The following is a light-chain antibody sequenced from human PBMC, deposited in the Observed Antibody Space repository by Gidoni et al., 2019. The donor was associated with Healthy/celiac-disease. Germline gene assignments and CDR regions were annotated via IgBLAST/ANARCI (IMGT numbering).Light chain of an antibody. CDR3: QQYNNWPHT. J-gene: IGKJ2*01. Sequence: DIVMTQSPATRSVSPGERATLSCRASQSVSSNLAWYQHKPGQAPRLLLYGASTRATGIPASFSGSGSGTEFTLTISSLQSEDFAVYSCQQYNNWPHTFGQGTKLEIK. CDR1: QSVSSN. V-gene: IGKV3-15*01. CDR2: GAS.